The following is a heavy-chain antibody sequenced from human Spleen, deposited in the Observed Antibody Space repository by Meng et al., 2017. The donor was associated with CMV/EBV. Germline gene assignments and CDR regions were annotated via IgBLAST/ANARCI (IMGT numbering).Heavy chain of an antibody. CDR2: INWNGGST. CDR1: GFTFDDYG. J-gene: IGHJ5*02. Sequence: GESLKISCAASGFTFDDYGMSWVRQAPGKGLEWVSGINWNGGSTGYADSVKGRFTISRDNSKNTLYLQMNSLRAEDTAVYSCAKDWPRNWFDPWGQGTLVTVSS. CDR3: AKDWPRNWFDP. V-gene: IGHV3-20*04.